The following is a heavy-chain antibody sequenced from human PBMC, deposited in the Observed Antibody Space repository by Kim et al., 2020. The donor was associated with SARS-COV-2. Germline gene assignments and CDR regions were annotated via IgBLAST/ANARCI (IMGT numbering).Heavy chain of an antibody. CDR3: ARVLPYGDYLDY. D-gene: IGHD4-17*01. Sequence: GGSLRLSCAASEFIVSANYMSWVRQAPGRGLEWVSLIYSGGSTFYADSVKGRFTISRDNSKNTLYLQMNSLRVEDSAVYYCARVLPYGDYLDYWGQGTLVTVSS. CDR1: EFIVSANY. CDR2: IYSGGST. J-gene: IGHJ4*02. V-gene: IGHV3-53*01.